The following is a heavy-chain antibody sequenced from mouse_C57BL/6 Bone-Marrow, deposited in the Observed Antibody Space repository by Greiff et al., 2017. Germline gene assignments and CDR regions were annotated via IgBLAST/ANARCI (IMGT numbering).Heavy chain of an antibody. V-gene: IGHV1-81*01. CDR3: ARCDGYYGY. D-gene: IGHD2-3*01. CDR1: GYTFTSYG. Sequence: VKLMESGAELARPGASVKLSCKASGYTFTSYGISWVKQRTGQGLEWIGEIYPRSGNTYYNEKFKGKATLTADESSSTAYMELRSLTSEDSAVYFCARCDGYYGYWGQGTTLTVSS. J-gene: IGHJ2*01. CDR2: IYPRSGNT.